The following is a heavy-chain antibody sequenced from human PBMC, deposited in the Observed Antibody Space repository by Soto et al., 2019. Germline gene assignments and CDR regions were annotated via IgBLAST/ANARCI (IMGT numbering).Heavy chain of an antibody. CDR1: GFSLSTIGMC. Sequence: KSGPTLVNPTQTLTLTCTFSGFSLSTIGMCVSWIRQPPGNSLEWLSLIDWDDDKYYSTSLNTRLTISKDTSKNQVVLTMTNMDPVHKATHYCARRSVTHDVENFAYWGKGNLVTVSS. J-gene: IGHJ4*02. CDR2: IDWDDDK. D-gene: IGHD1-1*01. CDR3: ARRSVTHDVENFAY. V-gene: IGHV2-70*01.